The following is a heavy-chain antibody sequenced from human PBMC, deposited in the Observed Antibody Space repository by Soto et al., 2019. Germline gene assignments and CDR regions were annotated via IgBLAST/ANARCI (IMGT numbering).Heavy chain of an antibody. CDR2: MSYDGSKK. Sequence: QVQLVESGGGVVQPGRSLRLSCAASGFTFSSYAMHWVRRAPGNGLEWMAVMSYDGSKKYYADSVKGRFTISRDNSKYTLYLQMDSLRPEDTALYYCARDVGAYWGQGTLVIGSS. V-gene: IGHV3-30-3*01. J-gene: IGHJ4*02. CDR1: GFTFSSYA. D-gene: IGHD3-16*01. CDR3: ARDVGAY.